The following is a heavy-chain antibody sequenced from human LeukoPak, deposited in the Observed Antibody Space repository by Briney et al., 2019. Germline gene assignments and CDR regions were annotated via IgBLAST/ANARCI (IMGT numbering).Heavy chain of an antibody. V-gene: IGHV3-7*01. CDR2: IKQDGSQK. J-gene: IGHJ4*02. CDR1: GFTFSRYW. Sequence: GGSLRLSCAASGFTFSRYWMSWVRQAPGKGLEWVASIKQDGSQKSYVDSVKGRFTISRDNANNLLHLQMNSLRAEDTAVYYCARESFAARWDWGQGTLVTVSS. CDR3: ARESFAARWD. D-gene: IGHD6-6*01.